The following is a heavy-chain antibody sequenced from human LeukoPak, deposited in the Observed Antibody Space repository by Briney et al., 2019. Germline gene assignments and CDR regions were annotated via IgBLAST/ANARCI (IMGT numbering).Heavy chain of an antibody. CDR2: IYPGDSDT. Sequence: GESLKISCKASGYSFINYWIGWVRQMPGKGLEWMGVIYPGDSDTRYSPSFQGQVTISVDKSINAAYLQWNSLKASDTAMYYCARHLRREGLADYWGQGTLVTVSS. J-gene: IGHJ4*02. V-gene: IGHV5-51*01. CDR3: ARHLRREGLADY. D-gene: IGHD3/OR15-3a*01. CDR1: GYSFINYW.